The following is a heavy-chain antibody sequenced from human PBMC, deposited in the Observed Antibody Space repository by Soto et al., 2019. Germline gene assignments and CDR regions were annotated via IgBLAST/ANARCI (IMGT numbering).Heavy chain of an antibody. V-gene: IGHV3-73*01. CDR2: IRSKANSYAT. CDR1: GFTFSGSA. J-gene: IGHJ6*03. CDR3: TSPSRLAHYYYYYMDV. Sequence: EVQLVESGGGLVQPGGSLKLSCAASGFTFSGSAMHWVRQASGKGLEWVGRIRSKANSYATAYAASVKGSFTISRDDSKNTAYLQMNRLNTEDTAVYYCTSPSRLAHYYYYYMDVWGKETTVTVSS. D-gene: IGHD5-12*01.